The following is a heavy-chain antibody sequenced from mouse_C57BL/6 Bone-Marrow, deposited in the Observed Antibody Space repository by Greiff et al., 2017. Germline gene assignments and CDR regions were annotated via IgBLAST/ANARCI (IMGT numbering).Heavy chain of an antibody. J-gene: IGHJ4*01. CDR1: GYSFTDYN. Sequence: EVQLQQSGPELVKPGASVKISCTASGYSFTDYNMNWVKQSNGKRLEWIGVINPNYGTTCYNQKFKGKATLTVDQSSSTAYMQLNSLTSEDSAVYYCARGYDYDYAMDYWGQGTSVTVSS. V-gene: IGHV1-39*01. CDR2: INPNYGTT. CDR3: ARGYDYDYAMDY. D-gene: IGHD2-4*01.